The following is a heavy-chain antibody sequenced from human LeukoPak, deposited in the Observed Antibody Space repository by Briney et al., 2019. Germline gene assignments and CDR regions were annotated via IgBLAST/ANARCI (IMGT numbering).Heavy chain of an antibody. CDR1: GCTFSSYA. CDR3: ARGAGSIVVVPAAIPLPMDV. Sequence: SVRVSCKASGCTFSSYAISWVRQAPGQGLEWMGGIIPIFGTANYAQKFQGRVTITADESTSTAYMELSSLRSEDTAVYYCARGAGSIVVVPAAIPLPMDVWGKGTTVTVSS. CDR2: IIPIFGTA. J-gene: IGHJ6*03. V-gene: IGHV1-69*13. D-gene: IGHD2-2*01.